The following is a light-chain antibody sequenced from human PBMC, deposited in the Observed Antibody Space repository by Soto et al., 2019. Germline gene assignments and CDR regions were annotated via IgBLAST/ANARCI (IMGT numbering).Light chain of an antibody. Sequence: DIQMTQSPSTLSASVGDRVTITCRASQSISSWLAWYQQKPGKAPKLLIYKASSLESGVPSRFSGSGSGTGFTLTISGLPSPDSAYSYCQQYHSPPTFGQGTKVEIK. J-gene: IGKJ1*01. CDR3: QQYHSPPT. CDR1: QSISSW. CDR2: KAS. V-gene: IGKV1-5*03.